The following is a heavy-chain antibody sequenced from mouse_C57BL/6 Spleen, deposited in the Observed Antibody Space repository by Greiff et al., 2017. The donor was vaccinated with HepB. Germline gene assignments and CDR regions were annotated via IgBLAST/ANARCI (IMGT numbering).Heavy chain of an antibody. D-gene: IGHD1-1*01. V-gene: IGHV1-15*01. CDR3: TRWGTTVVGYAMDY. J-gene: IGHJ4*01. Sequence: VKLQESGAELVRPGASVTLSCKASGYTFTDYEMHWVKQTPVHGLEWIGAIDPETGGTAYNQKFKGKAILTADKSSSTAYMELRSLTSEDSAVYYCTRWGTTVVGYAMDYWGQGTSVTVSS. CDR1: GYTFTDYE. CDR2: IDPETGGT.